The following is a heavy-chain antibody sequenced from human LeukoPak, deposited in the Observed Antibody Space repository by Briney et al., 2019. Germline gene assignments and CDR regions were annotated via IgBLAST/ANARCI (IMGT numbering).Heavy chain of an antibody. CDR2: IYPGDSET. D-gene: IGHD4-17*01. J-gene: IGHJ4*02. Sequence: GESLKISCKGSGYSFTNYWIGWVRQMPGKGLEWMGIIYPGDSETRYSPSFQGQVTISADKSISTAYLQWSSLKASDTAMYYCARRGRGTTVTYYFDFWGQGTLVTVSS. CDR3: ARRGRGTTVTYYFDF. V-gene: IGHV5-51*01. CDR1: GYSFTNYW.